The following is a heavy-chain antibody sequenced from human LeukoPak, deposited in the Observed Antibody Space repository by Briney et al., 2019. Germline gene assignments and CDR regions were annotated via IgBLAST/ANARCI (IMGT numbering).Heavy chain of an antibody. CDR2: ISGSGYTI. CDR1: GFTFSSYE. Sequence: GGSLRLSCAASGFTFSSYEMNWVRQAPGKGLEWVSYISGSGYTIYYADSVKGRFTISRDNAKNSLYLQLNSLRAEDTAVYFCARTNVVVEPATIAYYYYMDVWGKGTTVTISS. J-gene: IGHJ6*03. V-gene: IGHV3-48*03. CDR3: ARTNVVVEPATIAYYYYMDV. D-gene: IGHD2-2*01.